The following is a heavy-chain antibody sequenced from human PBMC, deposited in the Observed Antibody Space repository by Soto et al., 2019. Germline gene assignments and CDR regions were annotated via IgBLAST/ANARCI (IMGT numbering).Heavy chain of an antibody. CDR3: VRAPLDYYSADYFDN. V-gene: IGHV1-8*01. Sequence: QVQLVQSGAELKRPGASVKVSCKASGYTFTNNDINWVRQSTGQGLEWMGWMNPYSGNTGYAQKFQGRVSMTRDNSITTAYVELSSLRSEDTAVYYCVRAPLDYYSADYFDNWGQGTLVTVSS. D-gene: IGHD2-21*01. CDR2: MNPYSGNT. J-gene: IGHJ4*02. CDR1: GYTFTNND.